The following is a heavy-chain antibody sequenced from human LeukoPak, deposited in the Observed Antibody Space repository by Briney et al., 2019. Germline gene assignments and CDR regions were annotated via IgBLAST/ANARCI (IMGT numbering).Heavy chain of an antibody. D-gene: IGHD3-10*01. J-gene: IGHJ4*02. Sequence: PGGSLRLSCAASGFTFSSYSMNWVRQAPGKGLEWVSAIGASDGTTFYADSVRGRFAISRDDSKNTLFLDMHSLRAEDTALYYCTKRVDGSGTYYIDYWGQGTLVTVSS. CDR1: GFTFSSYS. CDR3: TKRVDGSGTYYIDY. CDR2: IGASDGTT. V-gene: IGHV3-23*01.